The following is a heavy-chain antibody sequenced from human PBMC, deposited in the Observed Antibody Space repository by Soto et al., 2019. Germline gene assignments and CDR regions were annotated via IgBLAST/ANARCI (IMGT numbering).Heavy chain of an antibody. Sequence: PGGSLRLSCAASGFTFSSYAMSWVRQAPGKGLEWVSAISGSGGSTYYADSVKGRFTISRDNSKNTLYLQMNSLRAEDTAVYYCAKDQEDSSSFKALFDYWGQGTLVTVSS. CDR1: GFTFSSYA. CDR2: ISGSGGST. J-gene: IGHJ4*02. CDR3: AKDQEDSSSFKALFDY. V-gene: IGHV3-23*01. D-gene: IGHD6-13*01.